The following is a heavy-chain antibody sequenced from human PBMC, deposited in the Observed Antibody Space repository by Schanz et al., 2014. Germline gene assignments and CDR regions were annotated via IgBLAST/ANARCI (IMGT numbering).Heavy chain of an antibody. CDR1: GFTFSSYA. D-gene: IGHD3-10*01. J-gene: IGHJ3*02. CDR2: ISGSSRTI. CDR3: AKGRFGELSAFDI. V-gene: IGHV3-48*01. Sequence: EVHLLDSGGGLVQPGGSLRLSCAASGFTFSSYAMGWVRQARGKGLEWVSYISGSSRTIYYADSMKGRFTVSRDNAENALYLQMNSLRAEDTAVYYCAKGRFGELSAFDIWGQGTMVTVSS.